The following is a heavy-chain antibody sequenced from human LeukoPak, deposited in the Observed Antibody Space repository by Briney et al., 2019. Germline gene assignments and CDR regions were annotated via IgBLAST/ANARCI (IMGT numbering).Heavy chain of an antibody. CDR1: GGSISDYY. Sequence: SGTLSLTCTVSGGSISDYYWNWMRQPPGKGLEWIGYIYYSGRTNYNPSLKSRVSISVDTSKNQFSLKLSSVTAADTAVYYCARDFRGSVDAFDIWGQGTMVAVSS. V-gene: IGHV4-59*01. J-gene: IGHJ3*02. CDR3: ARDFRGSVDAFDI. CDR2: IYYSGRT.